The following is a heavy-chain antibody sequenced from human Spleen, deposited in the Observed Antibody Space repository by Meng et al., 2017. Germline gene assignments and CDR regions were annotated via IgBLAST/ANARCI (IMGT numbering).Heavy chain of an antibody. CDR2: MHYSGTT. CDR1: GGSISSSSYY. J-gene: IGHJ4*02. CDR3: ARRGISWYFDS. V-gene: IGHV4-39*01. Sequence: QLQLQESGPGLVKPSETLSLTCTVSGGSISSSSYYWGWIRQPPGKGLEWIGNMHYSGTTYYNPSLKSRITISVDTSKNQFSLKLSSVTAADTAVYYCARRGISWYFDSWGRGALVTVSS. D-gene: IGHD6-13*01.